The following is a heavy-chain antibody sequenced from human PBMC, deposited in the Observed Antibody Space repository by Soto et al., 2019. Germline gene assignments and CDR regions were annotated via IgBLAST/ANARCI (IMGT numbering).Heavy chain of an antibody. Sequence: PGGSLRLSCAASGFTFSCQYMTWIRQAPGKGLEWVSKISGDATITYYADSVKGRFTVSRDNAKKALYLQMNSLRAEDTAVYYCASDPYYYASGFWGQGTLVTVSS. D-gene: IGHD3-10*01. CDR3: ASDPYYYASGF. V-gene: IGHV3-11*01. CDR1: GFTFSCQY. J-gene: IGHJ4*02. CDR2: ISGDATIT.